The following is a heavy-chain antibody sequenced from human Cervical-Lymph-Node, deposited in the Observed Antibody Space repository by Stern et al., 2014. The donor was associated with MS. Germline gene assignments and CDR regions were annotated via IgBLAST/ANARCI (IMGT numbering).Heavy chain of an antibody. D-gene: IGHD3-3*01. V-gene: IGHV1-18*04. CDR1: GDTFSSFG. CDR2: NSVDNGNT. CDR3: ARSNYDFWSGRGQNWFDP. J-gene: IGHJ5*02. Sequence: QVQLVQSGAEVKKPGASVKVSCKASGDTFSSFGISWVRQAPGQGLEWMGWNSVDNGNTNYAQKFQGRVTMTTDTSTSTAYLELRSLRSDDTAIYYCARSNYDFWSGRGQNWFDPWGQGTLVTVSS.